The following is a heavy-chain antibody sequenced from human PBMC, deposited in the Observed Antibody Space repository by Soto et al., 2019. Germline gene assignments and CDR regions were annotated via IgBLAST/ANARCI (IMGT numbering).Heavy chain of an antibody. CDR2: IYWDDDK. V-gene: IGHV2-5*02. Sequence: QITLKESGPTLVKPTQTLTLTCTFSGFSLTTRGVAVGWIRQPPGKALEWLAVIYWDDDKRHNPSLRNRLTITKDTSKNQVVLTLTNMDPVDTATYYCAHGVGSLGRDWFDPWGQGTLVTVSS. CDR3: AHGVGSLGRDWFDP. J-gene: IGHJ5*02. CDR1: GFSLTTRGVA. D-gene: IGHD3-10*01.